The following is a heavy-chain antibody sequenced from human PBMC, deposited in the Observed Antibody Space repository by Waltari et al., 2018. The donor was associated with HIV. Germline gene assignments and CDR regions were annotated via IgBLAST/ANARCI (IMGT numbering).Heavy chain of an antibody. CDR2: IYYSGST. Sequence: QVQLQESGPGLVKPSETLSLTCTVSGGSISSYYWSWIRQPPGKGLEWIGYIYYSGSTNYTPSLKSRVTISVDTSKNQFSLKLSSVTAADTAVYYCARDISLFDLWGRGTLVTVSS. CDR1: GGSISSYY. J-gene: IGHJ2*01. CDR3: ARDISLFDL. V-gene: IGHV4-59*01.